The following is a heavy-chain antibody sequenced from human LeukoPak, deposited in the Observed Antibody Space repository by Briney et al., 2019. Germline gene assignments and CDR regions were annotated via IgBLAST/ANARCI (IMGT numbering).Heavy chain of an antibody. CDR2: ISGSGGSI. Sequence: GGSLRLSCAGSGFTFSSYGMSWVRQAPGKGLEWVSGISGSGGSIYYADSVKGRFTISRDNSKKTLYLQMNSLRAEDTAVYYCAKDKNFDWLPHAFWGQGTLVTVSS. D-gene: IGHD3-9*01. J-gene: IGHJ4*02. V-gene: IGHV3-23*01. CDR1: GFTFSSYG. CDR3: AKDKNFDWLPHAF.